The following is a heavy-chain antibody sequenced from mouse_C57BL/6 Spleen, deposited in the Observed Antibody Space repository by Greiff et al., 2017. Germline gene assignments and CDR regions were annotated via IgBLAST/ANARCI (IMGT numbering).Heavy chain of an antibody. CDR1: GFTFSSYA. CDR3: TRAYSVGSSYVHRYFDV. V-gene: IGHV5-9-1*02. CDR2: ISSGGDYT. J-gene: IGHJ1*03. D-gene: IGHD1-1*01. Sequence: EVQGVESGEGLVKPGGSLKLSCAASGFTFSSYAMSWVRQTPEKRLEWVAYISSGGDYTYYAETVKGRFTISKDNARNTLYLQMSSLKSEDTAMYYCTRAYSVGSSYVHRYFDVWGTGTTLTVSS.